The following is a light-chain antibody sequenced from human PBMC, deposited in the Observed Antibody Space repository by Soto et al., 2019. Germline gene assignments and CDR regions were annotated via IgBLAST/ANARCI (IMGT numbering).Light chain of an antibody. J-gene: IGKJ1*01. CDR3: RHYVGSPWA. Sequence: EIVLTQSPGTLSLSPGERATLFCRASQSVNRFLAWFQQKPGQAPRLLIYVATNRAAGVPDRFSGSGSDTDFTLTITRLEPEDFALYYCRHYVGSPWAFGQGTKVQ. V-gene: IGKV3-20*01. CDR1: QSVNRF. CDR2: VAT.